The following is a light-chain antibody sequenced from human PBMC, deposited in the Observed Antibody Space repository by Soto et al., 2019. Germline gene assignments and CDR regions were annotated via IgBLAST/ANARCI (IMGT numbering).Light chain of an antibody. CDR1: QSISSY. CDR3: QQSYSTPVLT. Sequence: DIQLSQYQSCLAAAGRDRVTITCRASQSISSYLNWYQQKPGKAPKLLIYAASSLQSGVPSRFSGSGSGTDFTLTISSLQPEDFATYYCQQSYSTPVLTFGGGTKVDIK. CDR2: AAS. V-gene: IGKV1-39*01. J-gene: IGKJ4*01.